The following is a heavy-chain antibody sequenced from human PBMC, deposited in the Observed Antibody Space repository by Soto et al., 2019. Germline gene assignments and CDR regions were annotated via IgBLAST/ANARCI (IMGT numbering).Heavy chain of an antibody. V-gene: IGHV1-18*01. D-gene: IGHD3-3*01. CDR3: ARVVKYYDFWSGYYSEGYYYMDV. CDR2: SSAYNGNT. CDR1: GYTFTSYG. Sequence: QVQLVQSGAEVKKPGASVKVSCKASGYTFTSYGISWVRQAPGQGLEWMGWSSAYNGNTNYAQKLQGRVTMTTDTSTSTAYMELRSLRSDDTAVYYCARVVKYYDFWSGYYSEGYYYMDVWGKGTTVTVSS. J-gene: IGHJ6*03.